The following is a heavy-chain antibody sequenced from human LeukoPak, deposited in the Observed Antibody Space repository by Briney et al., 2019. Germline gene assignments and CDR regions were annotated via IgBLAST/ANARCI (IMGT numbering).Heavy chain of an antibody. D-gene: IGHD3-22*01. CDR3: ARLGAPCINYYDSRGYFDL. CDR1: GGSFSGYY. CDR2: INHSGTT. Sequence: KPSETLSLTCAVYGGSFSGYYWSWIRQPPGKGLEWIGEINHSGTTYYNPSLKSRVTISVDTSKNQFSLQLTSVTAADTAVYYCARLGAPCINYYDSRGYFDLWGRGTLVTVSS. J-gene: IGHJ2*01. V-gene: IGHV4-34*01.